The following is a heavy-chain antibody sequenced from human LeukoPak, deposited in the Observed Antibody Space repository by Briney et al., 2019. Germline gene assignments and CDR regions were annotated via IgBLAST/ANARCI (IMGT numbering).Heavy chain of an antibody. CDR2: MNPNSGNT. J-gene: IGHJ3*02. D-gene: IGHD3-9*01. CDR1: GYTFTSYD. V-gene: IGHV1-8*03. CDR3: ATDGRRYDILTGYPRGAFDI. Sequence: ASVKVSCKASGYTFTSYDINRVRQATGQGLEWMGWMNPNSGNTGYAQKFQGRVTITRETSINTAYMELSSLRSEDTAVYYCATDGRRYDILTGYPRGAFDIWGQGTMVTVSS.